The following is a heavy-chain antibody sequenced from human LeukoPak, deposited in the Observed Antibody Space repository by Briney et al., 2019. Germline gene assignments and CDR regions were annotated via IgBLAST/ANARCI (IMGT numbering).Heavy chain of an antibody. CDR2: IYYSGST. CDR1: GGSISSYY. Sequence: SETLSLTCTVSGGSISSYYWSWIRQPAGKGLEWIGYIYYSGSTNYNPSLKSRVTISVDTSKNQFSLKLSSVTAADTAVYYCARGSITMVRGVMRSFYFDYWGQGTLVTVSS. J-gene: IGHJ4*02. V-gene: IGHV4-59*01. D-gene: IGHD3-10*01. CDR3: ARGSITMVRGVMRSFYFDY.